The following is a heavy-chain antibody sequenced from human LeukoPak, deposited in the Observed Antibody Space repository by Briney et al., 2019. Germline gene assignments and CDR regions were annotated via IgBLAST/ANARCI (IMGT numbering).Heavy chain of an antibody. Sequence: GGSLRLSCAASGFTFSDYTMNWVRQAPGKGLEWVSVIYSGGSTYYADSVKGRFTISRDNSKNTLYLQMNSLRAEDTAVYYCARDQVVRGVTSDYYYGMDVWGQGTTVTVSS. CDR2: IYSGGST. D-gene: IGHD3-10*01. V-gene: IGHV3-53*01. J-gene: IGHJ6*02. CDR1: GFTFSDYT. CDR3: ARDQVVRGVTSDYYYGMDV.